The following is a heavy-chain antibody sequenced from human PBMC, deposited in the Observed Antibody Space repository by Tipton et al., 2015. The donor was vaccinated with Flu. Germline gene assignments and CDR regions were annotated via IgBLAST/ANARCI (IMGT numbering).Heavy chain of an antibody. J-gene: IGHJ5*02. CDR2: IYTSGST. CDR1: GGSISSGTYY. Sequence: TLSLTCSVSGGSISSGTYYWTWIRQPAGKGLEWIGRIYTSGSTNYNPSLTSRVTITVDTSKNLFSLRLTSVTAADTAVYFCARRDYSNYVSEPKNWFDPWGQGTLVTVSS. CDR3: ARRDYSNYVSEPKNWFDP. V-gene: IGHV4-61*02. D-gene: IGHD4-11*01.